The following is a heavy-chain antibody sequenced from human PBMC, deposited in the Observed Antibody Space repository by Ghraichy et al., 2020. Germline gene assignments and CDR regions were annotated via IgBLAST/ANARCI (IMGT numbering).Heavy chain of an antibody. CDR1: GGTFSSYA. D-gene: IGHD2-2*01. J-gene: IGHJ4*02. Sequence: SVKVSCKASGGTFSSYAISWVRQAPGQGLEWMGRIIPILGIANYAQKFQGRVTITADKSTSTAYMELSSLRSEDTAVYYCARMSSDIVVVPAAQRGFDYWGQGTLVTVSS. CDR2: IIPILGIA. V-gene: IGHV1-69*04. CDR3: ARMSSDIVVVPAAQRGFDY.